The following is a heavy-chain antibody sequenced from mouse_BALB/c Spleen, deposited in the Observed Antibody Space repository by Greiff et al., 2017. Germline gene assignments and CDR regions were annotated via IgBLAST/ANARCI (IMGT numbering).Heavy chain of an antibody. Sequence: QVHVKQSGAELVRPGTSVKISCKASGYTFTNYWLGWVKQRPGHGLEWIGDIYPGGGYTNYNEKFKGKATLTADTSSSTAYMQLSSLTSEDSAVYFCARNYGSSWDYWGQGTTLTVSS. CDR3: ARNYGSSWDY. CDR2: IYPGGGYT. D-gene: IGHD1-2*01. CDR1: GYTFTNYW. V-gene: IGHV1-63*02. J-gene: IGHJ2*01.